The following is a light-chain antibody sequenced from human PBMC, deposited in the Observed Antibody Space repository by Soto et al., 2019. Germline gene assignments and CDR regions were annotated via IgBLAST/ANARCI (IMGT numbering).Light chain of an antibody. CDR2: DAS. Sequence: DIQMTQSPSSLSASVGDRVTITCRASQGISNYLAWYQQKPGKVPQLLIYDASTLEPGVPPRFSGSGSGTDFTLTISSLQPEDVATYYCQKYNSAPWTFGQGTKVEIK. V-gene: IGKV1-27*01. CDR3: QKYNSAPWT. J-gene: IGKJ1*01. CDR1: QGISNY.